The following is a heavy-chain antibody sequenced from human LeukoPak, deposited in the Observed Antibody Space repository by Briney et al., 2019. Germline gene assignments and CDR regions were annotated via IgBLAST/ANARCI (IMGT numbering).Heavy chain of an antibody. J-gene: IGHJ4*02. CDR1: GFTFSSYA. Sequence: GGSLRLSCAASGFTFSSYAMSWVRQAPGKGQEWVSTVSGSGGSAYYADSVKGRFTISRDNSKNTLYLQMNSLRAEDTAVYYCAKDDPITIFGVVTNPFDYWGQGTLVTVSS. CDR2: VSGSGGSA. V-gene: IGHV3-23*01. D-gene: IGHD3-3*01. CDR3: AKDDPITIFGVVTNPFDY.